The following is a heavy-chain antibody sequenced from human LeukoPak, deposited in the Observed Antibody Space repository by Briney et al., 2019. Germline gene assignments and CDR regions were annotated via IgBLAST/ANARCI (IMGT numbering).Heavy chain of an antibody. J-gene: IGHJ5*02. D-gene: IGHD6-13*01. CDR1: GGSINSYY. V-gene: IGHV4-59*12. Sequence: PSETLSLTCTVSGGSINSYYWSWIRQPPGKGLEWIGYILYSGITNYSPSLKSRISISVDTSKNQFSLMLTSVTASDTAVYYCARRAAGRNWFDPWGQGTLVTVSS. CDR2: ILYSGIT. CDR3: ARRAAGRNWFDP.